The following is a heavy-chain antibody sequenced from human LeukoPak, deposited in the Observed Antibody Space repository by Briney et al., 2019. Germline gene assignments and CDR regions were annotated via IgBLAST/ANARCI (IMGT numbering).Heavy chain of an antibody. J-gene: IGHJ5*02. CDR1: GFIFSNAW. Sequence: GGSLRLSCAAPGFIFSNAWMNWVRQAPGKGLEWVGRIKSKTDDGTTDYAAPVKGRFTISRDDSKNMLYLQMNSLKTEDTAVYYCTTWEFDPWGQGTLVTVSS. CDR3: TTWEFDP. D-gene: IGHD1-26*01. V-gene: IGHV3-15*07. CDR2: IKSKTDDGTT.